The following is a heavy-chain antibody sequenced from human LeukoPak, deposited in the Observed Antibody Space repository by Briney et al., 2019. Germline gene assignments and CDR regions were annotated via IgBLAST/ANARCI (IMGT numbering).Heavy chain of an antibody. J-gene: IGHJ4*02. Sequence: PGGSLRLSCTASGFTFSSYAMSWVRQASGKGLEWVSSISGSDGRTDYADSVKGRFTISRDNSKNTLYLQMNSLRAEDTAVYYCARGVRIAAAGPDYWGQGTLVTVSS. CDR3: ARGVRIAAAGPDY. CDR1: GFTFSSYA. D-gene: IGHD6-13*01. CDR2: ISGSDGRT. V-gene: IGHV3-23*01.